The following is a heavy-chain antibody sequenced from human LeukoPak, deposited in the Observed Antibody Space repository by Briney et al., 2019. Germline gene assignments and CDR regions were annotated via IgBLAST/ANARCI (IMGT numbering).Heavy chain of an antibody. CDR3: ARVDMKDGYNYIVY. CDR2: ISSSSSYT. CDR1: GFTFSSYS. V-gene: IGHV3-21*01. D-gene: IGHD5-24*01. J-gene: IGHJ4*02. Sequence: PGGSLRLSCAASGFTFSSYSMNWVRQAPGKGLEWVSSISSSSSYTYYADSVKGRFTISRDNAKNSLYLQMNSLRAEDTAVYYCARVDMKDGYNYIVYWGQGTLVTVSS.